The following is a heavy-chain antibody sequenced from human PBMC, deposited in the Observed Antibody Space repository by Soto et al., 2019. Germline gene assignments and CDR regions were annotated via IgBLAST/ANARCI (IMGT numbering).Heavy chain of an antibody. J-gene: IGHJ3*02. CDR2: ISYDGSNK. Sequence: QVQLVESGGGVVQPGRSLRLSCAASGFTFSSYAMHWVRQAPGKGLEWVAVISYDGSNKYYADSVKGRFTISRDNSKNTLYLQMNSLRAEDTAVYYCARDRMVRGAVDAFDIWGQGTMVTVSS. CDR3: ARDRMVRGAVDAFDI. D-gene: IGHD3-10*01. V-gene: IGHV3-30-3*01. CDR1: GFTFSSYA.